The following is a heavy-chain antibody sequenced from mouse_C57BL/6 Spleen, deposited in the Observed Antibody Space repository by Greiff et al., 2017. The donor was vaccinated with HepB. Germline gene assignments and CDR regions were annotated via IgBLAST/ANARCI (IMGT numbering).Heavy chain of an antibody. V-gene: IGHV5-6*01. J-gene: IGHJ4*01. CDR1: GFTFSSYG. CDR3: ARQPGSSYAMDY. Sequence: EVHLVESGGDLVKPGGSLKLSCAASGFTFSSYGMSWVRQTPDKRLEWVATISSGGSYTYYPDSVKGRFTISRDNAKNTLYLQMSSLKSEDTAMYYCARQPGSSYAMDYWGQGTSVTVSS. D-gene: IGHD1-1*01. CDR2: ISSGGSYT.